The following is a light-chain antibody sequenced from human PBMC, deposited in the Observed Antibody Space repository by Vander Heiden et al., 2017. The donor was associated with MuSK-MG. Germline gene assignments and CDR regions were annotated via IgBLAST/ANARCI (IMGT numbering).Light chain of an antibody. V-gene: IGLV2-23*02. CDR2: DVS. CDR3: CQSAGGRYLV. J-gene: IGLJ3*02. CDR1: ASDVGNYDL. Sequence: IPCTGIASDVGNYDLVSWYQQFPGKAPKLMIYDVSKRPSGVSNRFSASKSGYNASPTISGLQAENDADDFCCQSAGGRYLVFGGGTTLTVL.